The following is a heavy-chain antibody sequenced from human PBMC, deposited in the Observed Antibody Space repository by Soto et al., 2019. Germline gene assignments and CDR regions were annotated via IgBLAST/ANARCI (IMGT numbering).Heavy chain of an antibody. CDR1: GYSFTSYW. CDR3: ARGHCSSTACYKAGFDP. Sequence: GESLKISCKGSGYSFTSYWIGWVRQMPGKGLEWMGIIYPGDSDTRYSPSFQGRATISVDRSISTAYLQWSSLKASDTALYYCARGHCSSTACYKAGFDPWGQGTLVTVSS. D-gene: IGHD2-2*02. J-gene: IGHJ5*02. CDR2: IYPGDSDT. V-gene: IGHV5-51*01.